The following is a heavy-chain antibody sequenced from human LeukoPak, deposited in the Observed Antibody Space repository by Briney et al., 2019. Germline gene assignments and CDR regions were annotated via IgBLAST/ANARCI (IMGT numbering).Heavy chain of an antibody. CDR1: GFTFSSYS. V-gene: IGHV3-48*01. CDR3: AKDSGSSSWYYFDY. J-gene: IGHJ4*02. Sequence: PGGSLRLSCAAPGFTFSSYSMNWVRQAPGKGLEWVSYISSSSGITIYYADSVKGRFTISRDNAKNSLYLQMNSLRAEDTAVYYCAKDSGSSSWYYFDYWGQGTLVTVSS. CDR2: ISSSSGITI. D-gene: IGHD6-13*01.